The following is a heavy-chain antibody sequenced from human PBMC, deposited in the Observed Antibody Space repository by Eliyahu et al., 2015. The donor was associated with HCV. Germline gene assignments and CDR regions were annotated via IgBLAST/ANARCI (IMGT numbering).Heavy chain of an antibody. Sequence: QVQLVQSGAEVKKPGSSVKVSCKASGGXFSSYAINWVRQAPGQGLEWMGGIIPIFGTANYAQKFQGRVTITADESTSTAYMELSSLRSEDTAVYYCAITGIGRFGELPIDYWGQGTLVTVSS. J-gene: IGHJ4*02. CDR2: IIPIFGTA. D-gene: IGHD3-10*01. CDR1: GGXFSSYA. CDR3: AITGIGRFGELPIDY. V-gene: IGHV1-69*01.